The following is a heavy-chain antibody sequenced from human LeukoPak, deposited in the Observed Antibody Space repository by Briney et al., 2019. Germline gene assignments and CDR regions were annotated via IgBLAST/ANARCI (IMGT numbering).Heavy chain of an antibody. Sequence: SETLSLTCTVSGGSISSGGYYWSWIRQHPGKGLEWIGYIYYSGSTYYNPSLKSRVTISVDTSKNQFSLKLSSVTAADTAVYYCAREGFHYDYVWGSPRRDGMDVWGQGTTVTVSS. J-gene: IGHJ6*02. D-gene: IGHD3-16*01. V-gene: IGHV4-31*03. CDR1: GGSISSGGYY. CDR2: IYYSGST. CDR3: AREGFHYDYVWGSPRRDGMDV.